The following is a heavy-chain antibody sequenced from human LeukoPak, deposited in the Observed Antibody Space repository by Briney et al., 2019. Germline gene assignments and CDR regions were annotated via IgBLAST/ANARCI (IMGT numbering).Heavy chain of an antibody. Sequence: PGGSLRLSCAASGFAFSSYAMHWVRQTPGKGLEGVAVISNDGNNKYYADSVKGRFTISRDNSKNTLYLQMNSLRVEDTAVYSCARDPVSTGLQINSDYWGQGTLVTVSS. CDR1: GFAFSSYA. J-gene: IGHJ4*02. D-gene: IGHD1-1*01. CDR2: ISNDGNNK. CDR3: ARDPVSTGLQINSDY. V-gene: IGHV3-30-3*01.